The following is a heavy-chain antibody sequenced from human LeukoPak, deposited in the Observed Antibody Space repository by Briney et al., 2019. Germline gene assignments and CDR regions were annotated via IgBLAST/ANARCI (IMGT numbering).Heavy chain of an antibody. V-gene: IGHV3-21*01. J-gene: IGHJ2*01. CDR2: ISSSSSYI. CDR1: GFTFSNYN. Sequence: GGSLRLSCAASGFTFSNYNMNWVHQAPGKGLEWVSSISSSSSYIYYADSVKGRFTISRDNAKNSLYLQMNSLRAEDTAVYYCARRVAPDWYFDLWGRGTLVTVSS. CDR3: ARRVAPDWYFDL. D-gene: IGHD2-15*01.